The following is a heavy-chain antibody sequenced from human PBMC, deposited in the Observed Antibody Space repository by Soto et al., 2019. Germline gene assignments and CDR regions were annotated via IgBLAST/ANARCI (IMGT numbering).Heavy chain of an antibody. V-gene: IGHV4-4*02. J-gene: IGHJ6*02. Sequence: QVQLQESGPGLVKPSETLSLTCAVYGGSISSNKWWSWVRQPPGTGLEWIGEIYHSGINNYNKSLKSRVTRALGKYKNQFSLKLTSVTAADSAVYYCARDDHIVVVPTALGAMDVWGQGTTVTVSS. CDR3: ARDDHIVVVPTALGAMDV. CDR2: IYHSGIN. CDR1: GGSISSNKW. D-gene: IGHD2-2*01.